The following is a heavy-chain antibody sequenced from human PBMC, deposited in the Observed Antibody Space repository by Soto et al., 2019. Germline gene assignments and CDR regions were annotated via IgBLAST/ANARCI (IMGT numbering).Heavy chain of an antibody. CDR2: INPNGGST. CDR1: ADTFTSYY. D-gene: IGHD3-10*01. J-gene: IGHJ5*02. Sequence: VQLVQSGAEVRKPGASVKVSCKAPADTFTSYYINWVRQAPGQGLEGMGIINPNGGSTRYAQKFQDRDHLNRDAPANTVSMEVRNLSSDDTALYFCARSSGGVYGIIIGGTNWFGPWGQGTLVTVCS. CDR3: ARSSGGVYGIIIGGTNWFGP. V-gene: IGHV1-46*01.